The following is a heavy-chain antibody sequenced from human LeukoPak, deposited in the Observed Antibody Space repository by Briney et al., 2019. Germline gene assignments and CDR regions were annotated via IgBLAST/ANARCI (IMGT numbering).Heavy chain of an antibody. CDR1: GGSISSSSYY. D-gene: IGHD3-22*01. CDR3: ARRGYYDSSGHYSGDI. V-gene: IGHV4-39*01. J-gene: IGHJ3*02. Sequence: PSETLSLTCTVSGGSISSSSYYWGWIRQPPGKGLEWIGSIYYSGSTYYNPSLKSRVTISVDTSKNQFSLKLSSVTAADTAVYYCARRGYYDSSGHYSGDIWGQGTMVTVSS. CDR2: IYYSGST.